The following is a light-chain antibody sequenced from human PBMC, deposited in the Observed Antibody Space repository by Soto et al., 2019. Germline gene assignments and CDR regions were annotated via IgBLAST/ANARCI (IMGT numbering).Light chain of an antibody. CDR2: DAS. CDR3: QQYYNLPT. CDR1: QDISNY. J-gene: IGKJ5*01. V-gene: IGKV1-33*01. Sequence: DIQMTQSPSSLSASVGDRVTITCQASQDISNYLNWYQQKPGKAPKLLIYDASNLETGVPSRFSGSGSGTDFTFTISSLLPEDIATYYCQQYYNLPTFAQGTRLAIK.